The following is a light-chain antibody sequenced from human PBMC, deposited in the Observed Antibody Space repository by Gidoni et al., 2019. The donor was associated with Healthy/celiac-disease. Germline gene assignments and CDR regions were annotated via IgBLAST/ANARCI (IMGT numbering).Light chain of an antibody. V-gene: IGKV3-15*01. CDR2: GAS. CDR3: QQYNNWPRT. J-gene: IGKJ2*02. Sequence: EIVMTQSPATLSVSPGERATLSCRASQSVSSNLAWYQQKPGQAPGLLIYGASTRATGIPARFSGSGSGTEFTLTISSLQSEDFAVYYCQQYNNWPRTFXQXTKLEIK. CDR1: QSVSSN.